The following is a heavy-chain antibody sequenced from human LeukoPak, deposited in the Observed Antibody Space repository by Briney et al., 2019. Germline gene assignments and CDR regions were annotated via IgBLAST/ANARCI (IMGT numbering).Heavy chain of an antibody. V-gene: IGHV4-61*08. D-gene: IGHD1-26*01. CDR3: ARMIVGAPRNWFDP. Sequence: PSETPSLTCTVSGGSISSGDYYWSWIRQPPGKGLEWIGYIYYSGSTNYNPSLKSRVTISVDTSKNQFSLKLSSVTAADTAVYYCARMIVGAPRNWFDPWGQGTLVTVSS. CDR1: GGSISSGDYY. J-gene: IGHJ5*02. CDR2: IYYSGST.